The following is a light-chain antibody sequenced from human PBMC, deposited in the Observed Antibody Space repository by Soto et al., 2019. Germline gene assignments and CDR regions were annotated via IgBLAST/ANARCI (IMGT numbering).Light chain of an antibody. CDR2: LTS. V-gene: IGKV3-11*01. Sequence: EIVLTQSPATLSSFPGERATLSCRASQTVNSRLAWYQHKPGQAPRLLIYLTSNRATGIPARFSGSGSGTDFTLTISSLEPEDFAVYYWHQRQSWPRTFGQGTKVEIK. CDR1: QTVNSR. J-gene: IGKJ1*01. CDR3: HQRQSWPRT.